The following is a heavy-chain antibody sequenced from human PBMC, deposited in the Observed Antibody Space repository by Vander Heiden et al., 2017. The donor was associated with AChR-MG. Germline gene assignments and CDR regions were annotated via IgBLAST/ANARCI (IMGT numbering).Heavy chain of an antibody. Sequence: VQLVQSGAEVKQSGASVKVSCKASGDTFGTNGFFWVRLAPGQGLEWMGWISGSNGDTIYAQKFQHRVTMTRDTSTNTNYMDLRSLTSDDTAVYYCAREAFRSASIFDFWGRGTLVTVSS. D-gene: IGHD3-3*01. V-gene: IGHV1-18*01. CDR2: ISGSNGDT. J-gene: IGHJ4*02. CDR1: GDTFGTNG. CDR3: AREAFRSASIFDF.